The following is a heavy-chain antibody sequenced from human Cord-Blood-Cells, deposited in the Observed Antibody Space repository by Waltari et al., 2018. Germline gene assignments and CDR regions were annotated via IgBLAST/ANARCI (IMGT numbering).Heavy chain of an antibody. Sequence: QLQLQESGPGLVKPSETLSLTCTVPGGSISSSSYYWGWIRQPPGKGLEWIGSIYYSGSTYYNPSLKSRVTISVDTSKNQFSLKLSSVTAADTAVYYCARHLSSSWSVFDYWGQGTLVTVSS. CDR3: ARHLSSSWSVFDY. D-gene: IGHD6-13*01. V-gene: IGHV4-39*01. J-gene: IGHJ4*02. CDR1: GGSISSSSYY. CDR2: IYYSGST.